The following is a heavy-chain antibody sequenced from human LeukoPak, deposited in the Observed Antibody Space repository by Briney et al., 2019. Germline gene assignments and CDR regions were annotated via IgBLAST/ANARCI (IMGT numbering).Heavy chain of an antibody. CDR1: GDSISSSSYY. D-gene: IGHD6-19*01. Sequence: PSETLSLTCTVSGDSISSSSYYWDWIRQPPGKGLEWIGCIYYSGSTYYNPSLKSRVTMSIDTSKNHFSLKLTSVTAADTATYYCARETSLAGFASGLGFNYWGQGILVTVSS. V-gene: IGHV4-39*07. CDR2: IYYSGST. J-gene: IGHJ4*02. CDR3: ARETSLAGFASGLGFNY.